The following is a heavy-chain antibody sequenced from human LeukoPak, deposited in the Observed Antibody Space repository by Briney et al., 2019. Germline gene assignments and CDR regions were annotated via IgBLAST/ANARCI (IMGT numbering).Heavy chain of an antibody. V-gene: IGHV4-34*01. CDR1: GGSFSVYY. J-gene: IGHJ6*02. CDR2: INHSGST. D-gene: IGHD2-2*01. Sequence: SETQSLTCAVYGGSFSVYYWSWIRQPPGKGLECIGEINHSGSTNYNPSRKRRVTISVDTSKNQFSLKVTAVTDADTAVYYCATLVVPAATVYYRMDVLGQGTTVSVCS. CDR3: ATLVVPAATVYYRMDV.